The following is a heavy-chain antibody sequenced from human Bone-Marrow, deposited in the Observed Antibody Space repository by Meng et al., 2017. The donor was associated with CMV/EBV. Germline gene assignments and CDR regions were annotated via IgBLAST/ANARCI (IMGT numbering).Heavy chain of an antibody. CDR1: GFTFSDYA. Sequence: GSLRLSCVASGFTFSDYAMNWVRQAPGKGLEWVSTISGGGSSTYYSDSVKGRFTIARDNSKNTLYLQMNSLRAEDTALYYCAKEGAKVGRFLEWAYNYYGMDVWGQRTTVTVSS. J-gene: IGHJ6*02. CDR3: AKEGAKVGRFLEWAYNYYGMDV. D-gene: IGHD3-3*01. V-gene: IGHV3-23*01. CDR2: ISGGGSST.